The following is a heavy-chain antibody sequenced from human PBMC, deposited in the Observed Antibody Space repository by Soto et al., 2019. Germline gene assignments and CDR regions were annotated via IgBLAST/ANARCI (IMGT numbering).Heavy chain of an antibody. Sequence: EVQLVESGGGLVQPGGSLKLSCAASGFTFSGSAMHWVRQAPGKGLEWVSYISSSSSSIYYADSVKGRFTISRDNAKNSLYLQMNSLRDEDTAVYYCATNGSSGYYRNYWGQGALVTVSS. J-gene: IGHJ4*02. V-gene: IGHV3-48*02. CDR1: GFTFSGSA. CDR3: ATNGSSGYYRNY. CDR2: ISSSSSSI. D-gene: IGHD3-22*01.